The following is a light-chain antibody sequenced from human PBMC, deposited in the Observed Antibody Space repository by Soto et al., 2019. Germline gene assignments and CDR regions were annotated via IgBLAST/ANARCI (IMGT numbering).Light chain of an antibody. CDR1: QSINNF. Sequence: DIQMTQSPSSLSASVGDRVTITCRASQSINNFLNWYQHKPGKAPKVLISAASTLRSGVPSRFSGSGSGTDFTLTISSLQPDDSATYYCQQYHYSVLTFGGGTTVEIK. V-gene: IGKV1-39*01. CDR3: QQYHYSVLT. CDR2: AAS. J-gene: IGKJ4*01.